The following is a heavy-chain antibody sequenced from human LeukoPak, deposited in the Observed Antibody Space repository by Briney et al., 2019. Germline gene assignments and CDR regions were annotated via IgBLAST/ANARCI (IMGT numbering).Heavy chain of an antibody. V-gene: IGHV3-30-3*01. Sequence: AEGSLRLSCAASGFTFSSYAMHWVRQAPGKGLEWVAVISYDGSNKYYADSVKGRFTISRDNSKNTLYLQMNSLRAEDTAVYYCARDESGWPAEYFQHWGQGTLVTVSS. J-gene: IGHJ1*01. D-gene: IGHD6-19*01. CDR2: ISYDGSNK. CDR1: GFTFSSYA. CDR3: ARDESGWPAEYFQH.